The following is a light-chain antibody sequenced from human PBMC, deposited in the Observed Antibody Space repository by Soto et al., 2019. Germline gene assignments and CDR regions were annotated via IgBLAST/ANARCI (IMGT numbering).Light chain of an antibody. V-gene: IGLV2-8*01. J-gene: IGLJ1*01. CDR1: ASDIGGYTF. Sequence: QSVLTQPPSASGSPGQSVAISCTGTASDIGGYTFVSWYQQHPGKAPKHLIYDVNKRPSGVPDRFSGSKSGNTASLTVSGLQAEDEADYYCSAHGGTNPYVFGTGTKVTVL. CDR3: SAHGGTNPYV. CDR2: DVN.